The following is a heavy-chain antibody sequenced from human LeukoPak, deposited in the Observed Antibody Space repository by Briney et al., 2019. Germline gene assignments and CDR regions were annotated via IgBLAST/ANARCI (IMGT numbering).Heavy chain of an antibody. Sequence: GESLRLSCAASGFTFGSYAMSWVRQAPGKGLEWVSAISASGDSTYYADSVKGRFTISRDNSKSTLYLQMNSLRAEDTAVYYCAKHGYSSSWHFGYWGQGTLVTVSS. CDR2: ISASGDST. V-gene: IGHV3-23*01. CDR3: AKHGYSSSWHFGY. CDR1: GFTFGSYA. D-gene: IGHD6-13*01. J-gene: IGHJ4*02.